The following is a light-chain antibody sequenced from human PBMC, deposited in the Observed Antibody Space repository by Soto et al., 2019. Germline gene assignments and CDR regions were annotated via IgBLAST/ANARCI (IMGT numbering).Light chain of an antibody. Sequence: QSVLTQPASVSGSPGQSITISCTGTSSDVGGYNYVSWYQQHPGKAPKFMIYDVSYRPSGVSNRFSGSKSGNTASLTISGLHAEDEADYYCSSYTSSSTLGVFGTGTKVTVL. CDR2: DVS. V-gene: IGLV2-14*01. CDR1: SSDVGGYNY. CDR3: SSYTSSSTLGV. J-gene: IGLJ1*01.